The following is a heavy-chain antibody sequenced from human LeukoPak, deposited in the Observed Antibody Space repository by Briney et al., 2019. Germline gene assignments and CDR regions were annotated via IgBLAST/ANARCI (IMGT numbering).Heavy chain of an antibody. CDR2: ISGSGGST. D-gene: IGHD2-2*01. Sequence: GGSLRLSCAASGFTFSSFAMTWVRQAPGKGLEWVSGISGSGGSTYYADSVKGRLTISRDDSKNTVFLQMSSLRAEDTAVYYCARRSCSTSDCPLGYWGPGTLVTVSS. V-gene: IGHV3-23*01. CDR1: GFTFSSFA. J-gene: IGHJ4*02. CDR3: ARRSCSTSDCPLGY.